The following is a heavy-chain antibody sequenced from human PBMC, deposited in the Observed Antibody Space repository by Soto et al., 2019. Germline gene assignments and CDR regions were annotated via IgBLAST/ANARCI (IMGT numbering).Heavy chain of an antibody. J-gene: IGHJ4*02. CDR2: ISNSGSYI. CDR1: GFTFSNFY. Sequence: EVQLVESGGGLVKPGGSLRLSCEVSGFTFSNFYMTWVRQAPGKGLEWVSSISNSGSYIYYADSVKGRFTISRDNAKNSLFLQMNSLRAEDTAVYYCARDRTGQNRNDYWGQGTLVTVSS. CDR3: ARDRTGQNRNDY. V-gene: IGHV3-21*01.